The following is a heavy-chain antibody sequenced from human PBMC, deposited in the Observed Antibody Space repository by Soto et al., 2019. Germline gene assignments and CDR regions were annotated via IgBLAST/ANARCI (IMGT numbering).Heavy chain of an antibody. J-gene: IGHJ4*02. CDR3: AILGTYYFDNSDNYFDF. CDR2: INAGNGNT. V-gene: IGHV1-3*05. D-gene: IGHD3-22*01. Sequence: QVQLVQSGAEEMKPGASVKVSCKASVYTLTRYSIHWVRQAPGQRLEWMGWINAGNGNTKFSQKFQGRVTITRDTSASTAYMELRGLRSEDTAVYYCAILGTYYFDNSDNYFDFWGQGTLGTVS. CDR1: VYTLTRYS.